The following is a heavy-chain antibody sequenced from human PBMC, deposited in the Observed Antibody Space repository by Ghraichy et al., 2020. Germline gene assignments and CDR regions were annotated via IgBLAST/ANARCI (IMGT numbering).Heavy chain of an antibody. V-gene: IGHV4-38-2*02. CDR3: ARSGAAGRYYYYYGMDV. Sequence: PETLSLTCTVSGYFISSGYYWGWIRQPPGKGLEWIGSIDHSGSNYYNPSLKSRVTISLDTSKNQFSLKLRSVTAADTAVYYCARSGAAGRYYYYYGMDVWGQGTTVTVSS. CDR2: IDHSGSN. CDR1: GYFISSGYY. D-gene: IGHD6-13*01. J-gene: IGHJ6*02.